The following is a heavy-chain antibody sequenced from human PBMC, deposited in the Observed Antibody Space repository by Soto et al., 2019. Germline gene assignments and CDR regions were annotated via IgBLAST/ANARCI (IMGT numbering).Heavy chain of an antibody. V-gene: IGHV3-30-3*01. Sequence: GGSLGLSCAASGFTFSSYAMHWVRQAPGKGLEWVAVISYDGSNKYYADSVKGRFTISRDNSKNTLYLQMNSLRAEDTAVYYCARDGAPYSGSYYGGYWGQGTLVTVSS. J-gene: IGHJ4*02. CDR1: GFTFSSYA. CDR2: ISYDGSNK. CDR3: ARDGAPYSGSYYGGY. D-gene: IGHD1-26*01.